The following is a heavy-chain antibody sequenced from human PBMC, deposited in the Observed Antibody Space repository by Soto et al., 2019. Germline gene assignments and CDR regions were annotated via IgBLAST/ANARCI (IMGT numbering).Heavy chain of an antibody. D-gene: IGHD6-13*01. J-gene: IGHJ4*02. CDR3: AQIAAAGRGLFDY. CDR1: GGSFSAHY. Sequence: SETLSLTCAIYGGSFSAHYWNWIRQPPGKGLEWIGEINDCGSTNYNPSLKSRVTMSVDTSKNQFSLKLTSVTAADTAVYFCAQIAAAGRGLFDYWGQGALVTVSS. CDR2: INDCGST. V-gene: IGHV4-34*01.